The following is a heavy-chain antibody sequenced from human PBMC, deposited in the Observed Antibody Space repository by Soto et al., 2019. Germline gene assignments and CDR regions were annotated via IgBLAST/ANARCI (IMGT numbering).Heavy chain of an antibody. Sequence: LRLSCAASGFAFSAYAMTWVRQAPGKGLEWVSDISDSDGGTHYADSVKGRFTISRDNAKNTLYLQMDGLRVEDAAVYYCAKGRTFFDFWGQGTLVTVSS. J-gene: IGHJ4*02. CDR3: AKGRTFFDF. V-gene: IGHV3-23*01. CDR2: ISDSDGGT. CDR1: GFAFSAYA.